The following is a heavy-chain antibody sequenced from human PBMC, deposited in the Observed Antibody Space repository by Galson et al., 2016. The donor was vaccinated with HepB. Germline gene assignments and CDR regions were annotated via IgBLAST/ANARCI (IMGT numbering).Heavy chain of an antibody. CDR2: INEDGSEK. Sequence: SLRLSCATSGFTFSTYWMSWIRLAPGKGLERVANINEDGSEKRYVDSVKGRFSVSRDNAKNSVYLQMNNLRAEDTAVYYCARDLNCGGGCYPFDNWGQGTLVTVSP. CDR1: GFTFSTYW. CDR3: ARDLNCGGGCYPFDN. D-gene: IGHD2-21*01. V-gene: IGHV3-7*01. J-gene: IGHJ5*02.